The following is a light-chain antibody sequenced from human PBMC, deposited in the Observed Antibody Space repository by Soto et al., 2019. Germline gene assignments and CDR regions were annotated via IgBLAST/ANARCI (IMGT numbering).Light chain of an antibody. CDR3: QRDGSLVLT. CDR2: GAS. V-gene: IGKV3-20*01. CDR1: QSVSSSS. Sequence: EIVLTQSPGTLSLSPGERATLSCRASQSVSSSSLAWYQQKPGQAPRLLIYGASSRATGIPDRFSGSGSGTDFTLTISRLEPEEFAVYDCQRDGSLVLTCGGGTKGEIK. J-gene: IGKJ4*01.